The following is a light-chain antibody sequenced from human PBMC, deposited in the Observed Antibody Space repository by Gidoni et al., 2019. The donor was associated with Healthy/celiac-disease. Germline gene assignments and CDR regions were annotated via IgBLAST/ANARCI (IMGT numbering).Light chain of an antibody. Sequence: DIQMTQSPSSLSASVADRVTITCRASQSISSYLNWYQQKPGKAPKLLIYAASSLQSGVPSRFSGSGSGRDFTLTISSLQPEDFATYYCQQSYSTPWTFGEGTKVEIK. CDR3: QQSYSTPWT. CDR2: AAS. CDR1: QSISSY. V-gene: IGKV1-39*01. J-gene: IGKJ1*01.